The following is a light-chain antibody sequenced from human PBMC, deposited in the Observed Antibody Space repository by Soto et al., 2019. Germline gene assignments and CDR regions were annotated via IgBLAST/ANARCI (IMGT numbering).Light chain of an antibody. CDR3: QQRTSWPPWT. J-gene: IGKJ1*01. V-gene: IGKV3D-20*02. Sequence: EIVLTQSPGTLSLSPGERATLSCRASQSVSSSYLAWYQQKPGQAPRLLIFGASTRAAGIPDRISGSGSGTDFTLTISSLEPEDFAVYYCQQRTSWPPWTFGQGTKVDIK. CDR1: QSVSSSY. CDR2: GAS.